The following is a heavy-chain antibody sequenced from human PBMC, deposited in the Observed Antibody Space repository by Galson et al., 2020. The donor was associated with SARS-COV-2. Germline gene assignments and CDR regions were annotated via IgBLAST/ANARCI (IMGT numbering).Heavy chain of an antibody. CDR3: ARQILTGYYSFYYFDF. CDR2: IYYTESN. V-gene: IGHV4-39*01. CDR1: GGSISSSNYY. J-gene: IGHJ4*02. Sequence: SENLSLTCTVSGGSISSSNYYWGWVRQPPGEGLEWIGSIYYTESNYYNPSLTSRVTISVDTSRNQFSLKLSSVTAADTAVYYCARQILTGYYSFYYFDFWGQGTLVTVSS. D-gene: IGHD3-9*01.